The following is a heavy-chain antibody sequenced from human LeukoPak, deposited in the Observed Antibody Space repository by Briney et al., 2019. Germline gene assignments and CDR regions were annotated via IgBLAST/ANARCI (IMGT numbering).Heavy chain of an antibody. CDR2: ISDSGDTA. CDR3: AKDRRGRYDSSGYFDY. CDR1: RFTFSSYA. D-gene: IGHD3-22*01. J-gene: IGHJ4*02. Sequence: GGSLRLSCAASRFTFSSYAMTWVRQAPGKGLDWVSTISDSGDTAFYADSVRGRFTISRDNSKNTLYLQLNSLRAEDTAVYYCAKDRRGRYDSSGYFDYWGQGTLVTVSS. V-gene: IGHV3-23*01.